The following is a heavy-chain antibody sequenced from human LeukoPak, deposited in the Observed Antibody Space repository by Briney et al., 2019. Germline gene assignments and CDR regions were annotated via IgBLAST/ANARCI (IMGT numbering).Heavy chain of an antibody. CDR3: AKGIYSSGWSYFDY. V-gene: IGHV3-23*01. CDR2: LSGSGITT. Sequence: GGSLKLSCAASGFTFSNSAMSWVRQAPGKGLEWVSTLSGSGITTYYADSVKGRFTISRDNSKNTLYLQMNSLRAEDTAVYYCAKGIYSSGWSYFDYWGHGTLSPSPQ. CDR1: GFTFSNSA. J-gene: IGHJ4*01. D-gene: IGHD6-19*01.